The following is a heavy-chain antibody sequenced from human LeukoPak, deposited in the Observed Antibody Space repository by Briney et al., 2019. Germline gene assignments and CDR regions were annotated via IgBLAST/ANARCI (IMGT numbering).Heavy chain of an antibody. D-gene: IGHD5-18*01. V-gene: IGHV3-53*01. CDR3: TRIQLWRNNWFDP. J-gene: IGHJ5*02. CDR2: ILGSGDT. Sequence: PGGSLRLSCAASGFTVSSNYMSWVRQAPGKGLEWVSLILGSGDTRYADSVKGRFTISRDNSKNTLYLQMNSLRAEDTAVYYCTRIQLWRNNWFDPWGQGTLVTVSS. CDR1: GFTVSSNY.